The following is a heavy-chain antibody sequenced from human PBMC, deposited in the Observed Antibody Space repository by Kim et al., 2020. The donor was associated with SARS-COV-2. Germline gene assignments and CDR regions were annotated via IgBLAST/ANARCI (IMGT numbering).Heavy chain of an antibody. J-gene: IGHJ6*02. D-gene: IGHD3-3*01. CDR1: GFTFSSYA. CDR2: ISYDGSNK. Sequence: GGSLRLSCAASGFTFSSYAMHWVRQAPGKGLEWVAVISYDGSNKYYADSVKGRFTISRDNSKNTLYLQMNSLRAEDTAVYYCARVSLYYDFWSGPTTRDYYYYGMDVWGQGTTVTVSS. V-gene: IGHV3-30*04. CDR3: ARVSLYYDFWSGPTTRDYYYYGMDV.